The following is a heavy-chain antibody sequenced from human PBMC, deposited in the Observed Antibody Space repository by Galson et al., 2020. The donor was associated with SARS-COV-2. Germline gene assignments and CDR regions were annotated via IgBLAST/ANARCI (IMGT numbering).Heavy chain of an antibody. CDR2: ISYDGSNK. CDR3: AKDGRSGWYSWGYNWFDP. CDR1: GFTFSSYG. D-gene: IGHD6-19*01. V-gene: IGHV3-30*18. J-gene: IGHJ5*02. Sequence: TGGSLRLSCAASGFTFSSYGMHWVRQAPGKGLEWVAVISYDGSNKYYADSVKGRFTISRDNSKNTLYLQMNSLRAEDTAVYYCAKDGRSGWYSWGYNWFDPWGQGTLVTVSS.